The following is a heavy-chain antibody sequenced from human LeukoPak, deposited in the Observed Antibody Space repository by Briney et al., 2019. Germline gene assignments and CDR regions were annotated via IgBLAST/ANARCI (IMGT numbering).Heavy chain of an antibody. J-gene: IGHJ4*02. D-gene: IGHD6-19*01. CDR2: INADGSRT. CDR3: ARDFYSSGWYGADY. V-gene: IGHV3-74*01. Sequence: GGSLRLSCAASGFTFSSDWMHWVRQTPGEGLVWVSRINADGSRTTYADSVKGRFTISRDNAKNTLHLQMNSLRVGDTAVYYCARDFYSSGWYGADYWGQGTLVTVSS. CDR1: GFTFSSDW.